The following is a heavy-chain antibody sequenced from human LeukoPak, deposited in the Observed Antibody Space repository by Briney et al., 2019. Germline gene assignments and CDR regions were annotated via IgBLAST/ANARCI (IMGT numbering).Heavy chain of an antibody. J-gene: IGHJ2*01. CDR2: IYYSGST. CDR1: GGSISSGGYY. D-gene: IGHD5-18*01. CDR3: ARFGERYSYGSRSRYFDL. V-gene: IGHV4-31*03. Sequence: PSETLSLTCTVSGGSISSGGYYWSWIRQHPGKGLEWIGYIYYSGSTYYNPSLKSRVTISVDTSKNQFSLKLSSVTAADTAVYYCARFGERYSYGSRSRYFDLWGRGTLVTVSS.